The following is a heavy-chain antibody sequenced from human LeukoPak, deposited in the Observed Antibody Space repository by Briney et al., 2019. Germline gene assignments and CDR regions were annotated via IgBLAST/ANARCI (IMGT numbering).Heavy chain of an antibody. CDR3: ARESGDGYNPD. J-gene: IGHJ4*02. Sequence: LVASVKVSCKASGYTFSGYYMHWVRQAPGQGLEWMGWINPNSGGTNYAQKFQGRVTMTRDTSISTAYMELSRLRSDDTAVYYCARESGDGYNPDWGQGTLVTVSS. V-gene: IGHV1-2*02. CDR2: INPNSGGT. CDR1: GYTFSGYY. D-gene: IGHD5-24*01.